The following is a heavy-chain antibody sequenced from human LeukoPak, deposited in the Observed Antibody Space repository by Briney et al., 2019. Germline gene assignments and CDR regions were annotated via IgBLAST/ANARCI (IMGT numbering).Heavy chain of an antibody. V-gene: IGHV3-7*04. Sequence: GGSLRLSCTASGFTFSSYWMNWVRQAPGKGLEWVANIKQDGSEKYYVDSVKGRFTISRDNAKNSLYLQMNSLRAEDTAVYYCARDIEAPGIAFGIWGRGTMVTVSS. CDR1: GFTFSSYW. CDR3: ARDIEAPGIAFGI. D-gene: IGHD6-13*01. CDR2: IKQDGSEK. J-gene: IGHJ3*02.